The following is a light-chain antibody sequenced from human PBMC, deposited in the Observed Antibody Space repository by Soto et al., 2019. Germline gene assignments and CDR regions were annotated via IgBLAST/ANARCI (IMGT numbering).Light chain of an antibody. CDR1: QSIRTY. Sequence: DIQMTQSPSSLSASVGDRVTITCRASQSIRTYLNWYQQKPGQAPKLLISAAISLRSGVPSRFSGHGSGTDFTLTISSLQPEDFATYYCHQSYSLPVTFGPGTKVEIK. CDR2: AAI. CDR3: HQSYSLPVT. V-gene: IGKV1-39*01. J-gene: IGKJ1*01.